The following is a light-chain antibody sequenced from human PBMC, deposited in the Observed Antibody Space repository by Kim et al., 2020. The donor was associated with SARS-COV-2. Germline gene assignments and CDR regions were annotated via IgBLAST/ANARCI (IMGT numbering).Light chain of an antibody. V-gene: IGKV1-39*01. CDR3: EQSHTTPLLS. Sequence: DIQMTQSPSSLAASVGDRVTIACRASQSIGTYLNWYQQKPGKAPKLLIYAASSLQSGVPSRFIGSGSGTDFTLTISSLQPEDFATYYCEQSHTTPLLSFGGGTKVDIK. CDR1: QSIGTY. CDR2: AAS. J-gene: IGKJ4*01.